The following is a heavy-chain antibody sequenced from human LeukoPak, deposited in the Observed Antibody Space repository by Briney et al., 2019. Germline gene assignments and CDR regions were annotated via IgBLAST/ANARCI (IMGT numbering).Heavy chain of an antibody. D-gene: IGHD3-10*01. V-gene: IGHV4-38-2*01. Sequence: IPSETLSLTCAVSGYPISSGHYWAWLRQPPGEGLVWIGRIYHSGSTYYNPSLKSRVTISVDTSKNQFSLKLSSVAAADTAVYYCARVGSGSYFLIYYFDYWGQGTLVTVSS. J-gene: IGHJ4*02. CDR1: GYPISSGHY. CDR3: ARVGSGSYFLIYYFDY. CDR2: IYHSGST.